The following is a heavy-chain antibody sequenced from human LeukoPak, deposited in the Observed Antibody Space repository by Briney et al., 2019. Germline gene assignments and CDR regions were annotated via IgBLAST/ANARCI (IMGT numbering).Heavy chain of an antibody. CDR3: ATGGISSLLDY. D-gene: IGHD3-16*01. CDR1: GHTLTDLS. J-gene: IGHJ4*02. CDR2: LDPEDGET. Sequence: ASVKVSCKVSGHTLTDLSTHWVRQTPGGGLEWMGGLDPEDGETIYAQKFQGRVTMTEDTSTDTAYMELSSLRSEDTAVYYCATGGISSLLDYWGQGTLVTVSS. V-gene: IGHV1-24*01.